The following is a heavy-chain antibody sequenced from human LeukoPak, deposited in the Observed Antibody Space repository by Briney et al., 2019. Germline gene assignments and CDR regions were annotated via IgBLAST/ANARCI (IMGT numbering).Heavy chain of an antibody. V-gene: IGHV3-30-3*01. CDR2: ISYDGSNK. CDR3: ATGGVVVPAAIQGKYYYYGMDV. Sequence: PGGSLRLSCAASGFTFSSYAMHWVRQAPGKSLEWVAVISYDGSNKYYADYVKGRFTISRDNSKNTLYLLMNSLRADDTAVYYCATGGVVVPAAIQGKYYYYGMDVWGQGTTVTVSS. CDR1: GFTFSSYA. D-gene: IGHD2-2*02. J-gene: IGHJ6*02.